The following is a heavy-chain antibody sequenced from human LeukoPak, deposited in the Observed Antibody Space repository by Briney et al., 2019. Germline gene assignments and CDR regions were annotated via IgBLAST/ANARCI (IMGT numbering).Heavy chain of an antibody. CDR3: ARDRPLRFLEWLLTDY. CDR2: MNSNSGGT. D-gene: IGHD3-3*01. Sequence: ASVKVSCKASGYTFPSYAMNWVRPAPGQGLEGVGWMNSNSGGTNYAQEFQGRVTMTRDTSISTAYMELSRLRSDDTAVYYCARDRPLRFLEWLLTDYWGQGTLVTVSS. V-gene: IGHV1-2*02. J-gene: IGHJ4*02. CDR1: GYTFPSYA.